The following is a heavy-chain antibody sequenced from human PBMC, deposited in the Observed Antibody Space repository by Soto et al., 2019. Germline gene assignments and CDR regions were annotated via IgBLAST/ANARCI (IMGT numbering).Heavy chain of an antibody. CDR1: GGTFSIYA. D-gene: IGHD6-13*01. J-gene: IGHJ4*02. Sequence: ASVKVSCKASGGTFSIYAISWVRQAPGQGLEWMGGIIPIFGTANYAQKFQGRVTITADESTSTAYMELSSLRSEDTAVYYCARGLSSSWYVGDNWGQGTRVTVSS. V-gene: IGHV1-69*13. CDR3: ARGLSSSWYVGDN. CDR2: IIPIFGTA.